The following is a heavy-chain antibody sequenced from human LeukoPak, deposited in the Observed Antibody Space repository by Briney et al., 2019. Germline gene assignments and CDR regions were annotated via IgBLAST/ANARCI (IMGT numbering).Heavy chain of an antibody. Sequence: PSETLSLTCTVSGGSISSYYWSWIRQPPGKGLEWIGYIYYSGNTNYNPPLKSRVTISVDTSKNQFSLKLSSVTAADTAVYYCARTLPEVAATLAFDYWGQGTLVTVSS. D-gene: IGHD2-15*01. J-gene: IGHJ4*02. CDR2: IYYSGNT. V-gene: IGHV4-59*08. CDR1: GGSISSYY. CDR3: ARTLPEVAATLAFDY.